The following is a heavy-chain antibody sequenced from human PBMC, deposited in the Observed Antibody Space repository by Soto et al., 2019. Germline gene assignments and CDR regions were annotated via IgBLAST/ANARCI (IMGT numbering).Heavy chain of an antibody. Sequence: QVQLVESGGGVVQPGGSLTLSCTASTFIFSNYAMHWVRQAPGKGLEWVAVIWYDGSNKYYGDSVKGRFTISRDNSKNTLDLQMNRLRAEDTAVYYCARAAGKYGDYGIDYWGRGTLVTVSS. CDR3: ARAAGKYGDYGIDY. D-gene: IGHD4-17*01. CDR1: TFIFSNYA. J-gene: IGHJ4*02. V-gene: IGHV3-33*01. CDR2: IWYDGSNK.